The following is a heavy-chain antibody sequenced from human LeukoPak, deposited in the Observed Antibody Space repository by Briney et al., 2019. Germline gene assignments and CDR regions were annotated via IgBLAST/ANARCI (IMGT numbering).Heavy chain of an antibody. CDR2: INPSGGST. D-gene: IGHD3-22*01. Sequence: ASVKVSCKASGYTFTSYYMHWVRQAPGQGLEWMGIINPSGGSTSYAQKFQGRVTMTRDTSTSTVYMELSSLRSEDTAVYYCARALYYYDSSGWTEDCFDYWGQGTLVTVSS. V-gene: IGHV1-46*01. J-gene: IGHJ4*02. CDR1: GYTFTSYY. CDR3: ARALYYYDSSGWTEDCFDY.